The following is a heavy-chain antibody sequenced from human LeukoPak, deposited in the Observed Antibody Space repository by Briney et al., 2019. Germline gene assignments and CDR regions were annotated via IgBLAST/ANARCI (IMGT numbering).Heavy chain of an antibody. CDR1: GFTFSSYS. CDR2: ISSSSSYI. Sequence: GGSLRLSCAASGFTFSSYSMNWVRQAPGKGLEWVSSISSSSSYIYYADSVKGRFTISRDNSKNTLYLQMNSLRAEDTAVYYCASSVVPPLYYYYYYMDVWGKGTTVTDSS. J-gene: IGHJ6*03. D-gene: IGHD4-23*01. CDR3: ASSVVPPLYYYYYYMDV. V-gene: IGHV3-21*04.